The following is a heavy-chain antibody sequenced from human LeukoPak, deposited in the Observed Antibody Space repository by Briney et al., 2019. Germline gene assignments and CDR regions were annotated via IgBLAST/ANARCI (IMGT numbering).Heavy chain of an antibody. CDR1: GYTFTDYG. Sequence: ASVKVSCKASGYTFTDYGISWVRQAPGQGLDWMGWISAYYDNTNYAQKLQGRVTMTTDTSTTTAYMELRSPRSDDTAMYYCARDGVRVPAAVDYWGQGTLVTVSS. CDR3: ARDGVRVPAAVDY. CDR2: ISAYYDNT. J-gene: IGHJ4*02. V-gene: IGHV1-18*01. D-gene: IGHD2-2*01.